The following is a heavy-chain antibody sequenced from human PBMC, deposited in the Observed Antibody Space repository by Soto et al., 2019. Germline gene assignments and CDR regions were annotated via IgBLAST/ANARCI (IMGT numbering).Heavy chain of an antibody. CDR3: ARVLPSGIQLWLGDFDY. Sequence: QVQLVQSGAEVKKPGASVKVSCKASGYTFTSYGISWVRQAPGQGLEWMGWISAYNGNTNYAQKLQGRVTMTTDTSXSXXYMELRSLRSDDTAVYYCARVLPSGIQLWLGDFDYWGQGTLVTVSS. J-gene: IGHJ4*02. D-gene: IGHD5-18*01. V-gene: IGHV1-18*01. CDR2: ISAYNGNT. CDR1: GYTFTSYG.